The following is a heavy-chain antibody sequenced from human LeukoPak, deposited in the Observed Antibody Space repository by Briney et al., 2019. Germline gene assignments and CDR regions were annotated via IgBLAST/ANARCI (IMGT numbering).Heavy chain of an antibody. V-gene: IGHV3-21*01. Sequence: GGSLRLSCAASGFTFSSYSMNWVRQAPGKGLEWVSSISSSSIYIYYADSLKGRFTISRDNAKNSLYLQMNSLRAEDTAVYYCARGGYSSTLYGRFQHWGQGTLVTVSP. CDR2: ISSSSIYI. CDR1: GFTFSSYS. J-gene: IGHJ1*01. D-gene: IGHD6-13*01. CDR3: ARGGYSSTLYGRFQH.